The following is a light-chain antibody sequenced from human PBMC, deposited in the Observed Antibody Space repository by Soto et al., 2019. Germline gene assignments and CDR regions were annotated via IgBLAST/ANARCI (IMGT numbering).Light chain of an antibody. J-gene: IGLJ1*01. V-gene: IGLV2-23*01. Sequence: QSALNQPASVSGSPVESITISCTGTSRDVGSYNLVSWYQQHPGKAPKLMIYEGSKRPSGVSNRFSGSKSGNTASLTISGLQAEDEADYYCCSYAGSSTYVFGTGTKVTVL. CDR1: SRDVGSYNL. CDR2: EGS. CDR3: CSYAGSSTYV.